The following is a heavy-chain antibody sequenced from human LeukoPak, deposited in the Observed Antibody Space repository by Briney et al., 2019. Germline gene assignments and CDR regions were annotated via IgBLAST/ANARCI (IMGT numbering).Heavy chain of an antibody. CDR2: IYYSGST. Sequence: PSETLSLTCTVSGGSISSSSYYWGWIRQPPGKGLEWIGNIYYSGSTYYNPSLKSRVTISVDTSKKQFPLKLSSVTAADTAVYHCATYYCGGDCYSGYFDYWGQGTLVTASS. D-gene: IGHD2-21*02. V-gene: IGHV4-39*01. CDR1: GGSISSSSYY. CDR3: ATYYCGGDCYSGYFDY. J-gene: IGHJ4*02.